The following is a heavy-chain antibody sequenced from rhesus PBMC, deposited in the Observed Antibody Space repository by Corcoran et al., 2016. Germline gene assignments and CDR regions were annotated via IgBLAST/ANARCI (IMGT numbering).Heavy chain of an antibody. CDR2: IAERGSP. V-gene: IGHV4-122*02. Sequence: QLQLQESVPGLVKPSETLSLTCAVSGYSISSGYGWSWIRQPPGKGLEWMGYIAERGSPTNNRSVRGRVTIARDTYKNQFSRKRSSVTAADTAGYYWARASYYLDYGGQGVLVTVSS. CDR3: ARASYYLDY. CDR1: GYSISSGYG. D-gene: IGHD1-1*01. J-gene: IGHJ4*01.